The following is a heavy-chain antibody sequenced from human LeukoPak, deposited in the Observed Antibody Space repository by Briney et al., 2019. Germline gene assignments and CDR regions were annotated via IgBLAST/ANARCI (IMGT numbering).Heavy chain of an antibody. J-gene: IGHJ5*02. CDR3: ARGLETEYYDFWSGYYGWFDP. CDR2: INHSGST. Sequence: PSETLSLTCAVYGGSFSGYYWSWIRQPPGKGLEWIGEINHSGSTNYNPSLKSRVTISVDTSKNQFSLKLSSVTAADTAVYYCARGLETEYYDFWSGYYGWFDPWGQGTLVTVSS. V-gene: IGHV4-34*01. D-gene: IGHD3-3*01. CDR1: GGSFSGYY.